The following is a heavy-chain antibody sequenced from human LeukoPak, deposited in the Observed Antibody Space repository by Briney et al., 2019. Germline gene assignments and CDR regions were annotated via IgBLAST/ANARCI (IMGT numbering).Heavy chain of an antibody. CDR3: ARSDYYDAFDI. D-gene: IGHD3-10*01. J-gene: IGHJ3*02. V-gene: IGHV1-2*02. CDR1: GYTFTGYY. Sequence: ASVKVSCKASGYTFTGYYMHWVRQAPGQGLEWMGWINPNSGGTNYAQKFQGRVTMTRDTSISTAYMELSSLRSEDMAVYYCARSDYYDAFDIWGQGTMVTVSS. CDR2: INPNSGGT.